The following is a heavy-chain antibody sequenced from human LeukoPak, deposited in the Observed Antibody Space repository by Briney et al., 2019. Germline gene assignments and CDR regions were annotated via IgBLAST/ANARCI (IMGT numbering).Heavy chain of an antibody. D-gene: IGHD2-21*02. Sequence: GESLKISCKGSGYSFTYYWIGWVRQMPGKGLEWMGIIYPGDSDTRYSPSFQGQVTISADKSISTAYLQWRSLKASDTAMYYCASGAYCGGDCYSGAFDIWGQGTMVTVSS. CDR3: ASGAYCGGDCYSGAFDI. CDR1: GYSFTYYW. CDR2: IYPGDSDT. J-gene: IGHJ3*02. V-gene: IGHV5-51*01.